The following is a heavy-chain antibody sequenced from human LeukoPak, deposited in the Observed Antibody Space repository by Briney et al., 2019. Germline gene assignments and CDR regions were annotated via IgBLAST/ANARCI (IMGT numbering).Heavy chain of an antibody. D-gene: IGHD6-13*01. CDR3: ARDSIAAAGTGIDP. CDR2: INPNTGDT. V-gene: IGHV1-2*06. CDR1: GYSFTGYF. Sequence: ASVKVSCKTSGYSFTGYFIHWVRQAPGQGLEWMGRINPNTGDTDYAQNFRGRVTMTRDTSIGTAYMELSRLRFDDTAVYYCARDSIAAAGTGIDPWGQGTLVTVSS. J-gene: IGHJ5*02.